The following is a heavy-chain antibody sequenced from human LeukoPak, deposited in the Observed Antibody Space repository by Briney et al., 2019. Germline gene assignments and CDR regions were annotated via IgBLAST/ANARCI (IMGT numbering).Heavy chain of an antibody. Sequence: GGPLRLSCAASGFTFDDYAMHWVRQAPGKGLEWVSGISWNGGSIDYADSVKGRFTISRDNAKNSLYLQMNSLRPEDTAFYYCAKAEGFFGGYYDHWGQGTLVTVSS. CDR1: GFTFDDYA. D-gene: IGHD4-23*01. CDR2: ISWNGGSI. J-gene: IGHJ4*02. V-gene: IGHV3-9*01. CDR3: AKAEGFFGGYYDH.